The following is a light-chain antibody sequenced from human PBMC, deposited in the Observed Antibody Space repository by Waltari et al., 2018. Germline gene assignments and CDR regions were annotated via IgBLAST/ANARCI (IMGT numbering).Light chain of an antibody. CDR2: DAS. CDR3: QQYNIWPWT. Sequence: EAMMTQSPATLSVSPGDRATLSCRASQSVSNNVAWFQQKPGQAPSLLIYDASTRATGVPARFSGNGSGTEFTLTISSLQTEDFAVYYCQQYNIWPWTFGPGTNVDIK. J-gene: IGKJ1*01. V-gene: IGKV3-15*01. CDR1: QSVSNN.